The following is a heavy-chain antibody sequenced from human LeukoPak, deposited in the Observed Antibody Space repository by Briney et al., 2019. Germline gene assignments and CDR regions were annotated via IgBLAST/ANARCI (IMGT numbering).Heavy chain of an antibody. J-gene: IGHJ4*02. CDR2: ISSNGGST. Sequence: PGGSLRLSCAASGFTFSSYAMHWVRQAPGKGLEYVSAISSNGGSTYYANSVKGRFTISRDNSKNTLYLQMGSLRAEDTAVYYCAKDDAWLRFGEWSQGTLVTVSS. CDR1: GFTFSSYA. V-gene: IGHV3-64*01. D-gene: IGHD3-10*01. CDR3: AKDDAWLRFGE.